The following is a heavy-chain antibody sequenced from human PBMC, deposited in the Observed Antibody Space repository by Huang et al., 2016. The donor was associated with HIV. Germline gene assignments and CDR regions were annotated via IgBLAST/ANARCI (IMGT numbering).Heavy chain of an antibody. CDR2: IIPMSGTT. V-gene: IGHV1-69*01. CDR1: GGSFDYYA. D-gene: IGHD3-10*01. Sequence: QVQLVQSGAEVKKPGSSVKVSCKASGGSFDYYAVNLVRQAPGQGLEWMGGIIPMSGTTNYAQKFLGRLTLSADESTSTAYLEMKTLRSEDTAIYYCARDREVVASGWFDPWGQGTLVTVSS. J-gene: IGHJ5*02. CDR3: ARDREVVASGWFDP.